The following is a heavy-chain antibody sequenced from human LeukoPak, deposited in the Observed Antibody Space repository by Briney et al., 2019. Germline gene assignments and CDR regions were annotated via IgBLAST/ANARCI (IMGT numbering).Heavy chain of an antibody. V-gene: IGHV3-48*03. CDR1: GFAFNSYE. J-gene: IGHJ4*02. Sequence: GGSLRLSCIASGFAFNSYEMNWVRQAPGKGLEWVSYISSSGSIKHYADSVKGRFTISRDNAKNSLYLQMNSLRAEDTAVYYCARARYTSGWETLDCWGQGTLVTVSS. D-gene: IGHD6-19*01. CDR3: ARARYTSGWETLDC. CDR2: ISSSGSIK.